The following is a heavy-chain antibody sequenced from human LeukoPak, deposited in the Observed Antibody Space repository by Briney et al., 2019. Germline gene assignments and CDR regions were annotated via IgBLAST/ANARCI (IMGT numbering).Heavy chain of an antibody. CDR1: GYTFTGYY. D-gene: IGHD3/OR15-3a*01. V-gene: IGHV1-8*03. J-gene: IGHJ3*01. CDR3: ARRGLVAGIYDLVYGFDL. CDR2: MNPDTGNT. Sequence: ASVKVSCKASGYTFTGYYMHWVRQAPGQGLEWMGWMNPDTGNTGFAQKFQGRVTITQNRSVTTVYMELSSLTSEDTAVYYCARRGLVAGIYDLVYGFDLWGQGTMVTVSS.